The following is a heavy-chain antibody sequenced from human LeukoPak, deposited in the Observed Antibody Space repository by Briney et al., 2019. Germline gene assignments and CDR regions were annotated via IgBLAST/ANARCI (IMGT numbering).Heavy chain of an antibody. Sequence: SVNVSCKASGGTFSSYAISWVRQAPGQGLEWMGGIIPIFGTANYAQKFQGRVTITADESTSTAYMELSSLRSEDTAVYYCARDAWTGGPNWFDPWGQGTLVTVSS. CDR2: IIPIFGTA. V-gene: IGHV1-69*01. J-gene: IGHJ5*02. CDR1: GGTFSSYA. CDR3: ARDAWTGGPNWFDP. D-gene: IGHD3/OR15-3a*01.